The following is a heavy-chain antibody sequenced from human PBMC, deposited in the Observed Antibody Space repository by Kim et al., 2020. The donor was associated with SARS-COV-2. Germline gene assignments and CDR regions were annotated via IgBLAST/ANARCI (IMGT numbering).Heavy chain of an antibody. V-gene: IGHV3-23*01. J-gene: IGHJ4*02. CDR2: ISGSGGST. D-gene: IGHD4-17*01. CDR3: AKDSDPNDYGDYVVNFDY. Sequence: LSLTCAASGFTFSSYAMSWVRQAPGKGLEWVSAISGSGGSTYYADSVKGRFTISRDNSKNTLYLQMNSLRAEDTAVYYCAKDSDPNDYGDYVVNFDYWGQGTLVTVSS. CDR1: GFTFSSYA.